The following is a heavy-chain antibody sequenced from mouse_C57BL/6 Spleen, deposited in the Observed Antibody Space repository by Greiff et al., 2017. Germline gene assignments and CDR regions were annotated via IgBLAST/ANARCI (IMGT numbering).Heavy chain of an antibody. CDR3: AREEVTTGGYFDY. CDR2: IHPNSGST. V-gene: IGHV1-64*01. J-gene: IGHJ2*01. CDR1: GYTFTSYW. Sequence: VQLQQPGAELVKPGASVKLSCKASGYTFTSYWMHWVKQRPGQGLEWIGMIHPNSGSTNYNEKFKSKATLTVDKSSSTAYMKLSSLTSEDSAVYDCAREEVTTGGYFDYWGQGTTLTVSS. D-gene: IGHD2-2*01.